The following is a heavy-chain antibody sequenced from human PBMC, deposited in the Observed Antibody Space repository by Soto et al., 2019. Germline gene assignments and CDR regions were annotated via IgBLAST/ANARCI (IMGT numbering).Heavy chain of an antibody. CDR3: AKVGPEVVPAAVDN. CDR1: GFPFSSYG. D-gene: IGHD2-2*01. Sequence: QVQLVESGGGVVQPGRSLRLSCAASGFPFSSYGMHWVRQAPGKGLEWVAVISYDGNNKYYGDSVKGRFIISRDNSKNTACLQMNSLRPEDTAVYYCAKVGPEVVPAAVDNWGQGTLVSVSS. CDR2: ISYDGNNK. J-gene: IGHJ4*02. V-gene: IGHV3-30*18.